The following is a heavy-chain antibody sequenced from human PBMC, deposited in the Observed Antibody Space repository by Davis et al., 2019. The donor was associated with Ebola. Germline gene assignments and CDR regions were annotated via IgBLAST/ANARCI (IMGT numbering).Heavy chain of an antibody. CDR3: TTDPGMMITFGGVVNHYGMDF. D-gene: IGHD3-16*01. V-gene: IGHV3-15*01. CDR1: GFTFSSYT. J-gene: IGHJ4*02. Sequence: GESLKISCAASGFTFSSYTMNWVRQAPGKGLEWVGRIKTNADGGTVAYAAPVKGRFTISRDDAEQTLYLEMNSLKTEDTAVYYCTTDPGMMITFGGVVNHYGMDFWGRGTLVTVSS. CDR2: IKTNADGGTV.